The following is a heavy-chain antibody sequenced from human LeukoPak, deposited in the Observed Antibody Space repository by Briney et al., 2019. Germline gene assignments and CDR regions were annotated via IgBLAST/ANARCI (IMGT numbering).Heavy chain of an antibody. CDR1: GFTFSSHA. Sequence: GGSLRLSCAASGFTFSSHALSWVRQAPGKGLEWVSSLSGSGYNTYYADSVKGRFTISRDNSKNTLYLQMNSLRAEDTAVYYCARDGEGYFGYWGQGTLVTVSS. V-gene: IGHV3-23*01. J-gene: IGHJ4*02. D-gene: IGHD3-3*01. CDR2: LSGSGYNT. CDR3: ARDGEGYFGY.